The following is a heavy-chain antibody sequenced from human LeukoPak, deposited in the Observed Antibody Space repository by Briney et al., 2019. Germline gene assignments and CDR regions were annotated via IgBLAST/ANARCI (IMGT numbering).Heavy chain of an antibody. CDR1: GGSISSGGYY. V-gene: IGHV4-39*07. J-gene: IGHJ1*01. CDR2: THHSGST. CDR3: ARVAAGIGFFQH. Sequence: SETLSLTCTVSGGSISSGGYYWGWIRQPPGKGLEWIGNTHHSGSTYYNPSLKSRVTTSVDTSKNQLSLKLSSVTAADTAVYYCARVAAGIGFFQHWGQGTLVTVSS. D-gene: IGHD6-13*01.